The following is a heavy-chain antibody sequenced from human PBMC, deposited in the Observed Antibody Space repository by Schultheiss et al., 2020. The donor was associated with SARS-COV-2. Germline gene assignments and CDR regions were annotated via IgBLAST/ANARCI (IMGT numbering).Heavy chain of an antibody. CDR2: ISSSSSYI. CDR1: GFTFSNCA. J-gene: IGHJ4*02. Sequence: GGSLRLSCAASGFTFSNCAMSWVRQAPGKGLEWVSTISSSSSYIYYADSVKGRFTISRDNAKNSLYLQMNSLRAEDTAVYYCARCTFWSGYYVLDYWGQGTLVTVSS. V-gene: IGHV3-21*01. CDR3: ARCTFWSGYYVLDY. D-gene: IGHD3-3*01.